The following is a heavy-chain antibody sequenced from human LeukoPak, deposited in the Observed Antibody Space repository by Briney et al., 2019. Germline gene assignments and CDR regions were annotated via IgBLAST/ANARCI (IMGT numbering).Heavy chain of an antibody. CDR2: IYDSRNT. D-gene: IGHD6-13*01. CDR3: ASLRESSSWYYFDY. CDR1: GGSISSYY. Sequence: SETLSLTCTVSGGSISSYYWSWIRQAPGKGLEWIGYIYDSRNTDYNPSLKSRVTISIDTSKNQFSLRLTSVTAADTAVYYCASLRESSSWYYFDYWGQGTLVTVSS. J-gene: IGHJ4*02. V-gene: IGHV4-59*01.